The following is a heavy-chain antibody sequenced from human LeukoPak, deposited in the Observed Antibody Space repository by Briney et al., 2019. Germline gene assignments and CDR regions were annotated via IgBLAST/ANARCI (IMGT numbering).Heavy chain of an antibody. CDR2: IYHSGST. CDR1: GGSISSSNW. J-gene: IGHJ4*02. Sequence: SETLSLTCAVSGGSISSSNWWSWVRQPPGKGLECIGEIYHSGSTNYNPSLKSRVTISVDKSKNQFSLKLTSVTAADTAVYYCASGSGSYYPFDYWGQGTLVTVSS. V-gene: IGHV4-4*02. CDR3: ASGSGSYYPFDY. D-gene: IGHD1-26*01.